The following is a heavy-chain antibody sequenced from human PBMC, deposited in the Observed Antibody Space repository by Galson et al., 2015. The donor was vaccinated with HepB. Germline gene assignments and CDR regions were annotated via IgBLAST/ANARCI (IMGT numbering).Heavy chain of an antibody. CDR2: IKQDGNEK. D-gene: IGHD3-3*01. CDR1: GFPFSNFW. V-gene: IGHV3-7*01. Sequence: SLRLSCAVSGFPFSNFWMTWVRQAPGKGLEWVANIKQDGNEKYYVDSVKGRFTISRDNAKNSLYLQINSLRVEDTAVYYCARRADFWSGYFGYYYHYMDVWGKGTTVTVS. CDR3: ARRADFWSGYFGYYYHYMDV. J-gene: IGHJ6*03.